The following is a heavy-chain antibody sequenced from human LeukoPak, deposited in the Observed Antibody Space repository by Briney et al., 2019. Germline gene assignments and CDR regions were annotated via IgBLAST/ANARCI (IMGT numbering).Heavy chain of an antibody. CDR3: ATLGFWTGAFDI. CDR1: GGSISSYY. Sequence: SETLSLTCTVSGGSISSYYWSWIRQPPGKGLEWIGYIYHSGSTNYNPSLKSRVTISVDTSKNQFSLKLSSVTAADTAVYYCATLGFWTGAFDIWGQGTMVTVSS. V-gene: IGHV4-59*01. D-gene: IGHD3/OR15-3a*01. CDR2: IYHSGST. J-gene: IGHJ3*02.